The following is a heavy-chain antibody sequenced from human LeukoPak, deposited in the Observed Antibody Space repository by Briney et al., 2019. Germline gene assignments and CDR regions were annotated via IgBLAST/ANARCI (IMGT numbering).Heavy chain of an antibody. CDR3: ARANIAAAGKGFDY. J-gene: IGHJ4*02. CDR2: IYYSGST. Sequence: SETLSLTCTVSGGSVGSGGYYWSWIRQHPGKGLEWIGCIYYSGSTSYYPSLKSRLTISLDTSKNQFSLNLNSVTAADTAVYYCARANIAAAGKGFDYWGQETLVTVSS. CDR1: GGSVGSGGYY. D-gene: IGHD6-13*01. V-gene: IGHV4-31*03.